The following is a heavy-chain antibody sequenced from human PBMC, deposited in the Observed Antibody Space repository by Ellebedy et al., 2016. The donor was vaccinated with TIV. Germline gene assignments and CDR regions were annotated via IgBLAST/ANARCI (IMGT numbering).Heavy chain of an antibody. Sequence: PGGSLRLSCAASGFTVSSNYMSWVRQAPGKGLEWVANIKRDGSEKNYVDYVKGRFTISRDNAKNSLYLQMNSLRVEDTAVYYCARDPKRYYDYDGDFDYWGQGTLVTVSS. CDR1: GFTVSSNY. CDR2: IKRDGSEK. V-gene: IGHV3-7*01. CDR3: ARDPKRYYDYDGDFDY. J-gene: IGHJ4*02. D-gene: IGHD3-16*01.